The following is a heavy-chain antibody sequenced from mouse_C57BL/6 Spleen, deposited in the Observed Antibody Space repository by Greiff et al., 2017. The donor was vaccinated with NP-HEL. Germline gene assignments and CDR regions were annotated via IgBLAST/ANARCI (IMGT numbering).Heavy chain of an antibody. V-gene: IGHV1-69*01. CDR1: GYTFTSYW. J-gene: IGHJ2*01. D-gene: IGHD1-1*01. Sequence: VQLQQPGAELVMPGASVKLSCKASGYTFTSYWMHWVKQRPGQGLEWIGEIDPSDSYTNYNQKFKGKSTLTVDKSSSTAYMQLSSLTSEDSAVYYCARWDYGSRAKDYWGQGTTLTVSS. CDR2: IDPSDSYT. CDR3: ARWDYGSRAKDY.